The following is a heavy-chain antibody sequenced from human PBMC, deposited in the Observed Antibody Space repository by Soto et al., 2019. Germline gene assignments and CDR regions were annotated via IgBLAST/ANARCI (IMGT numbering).Heavy chain of an antibody. V-gene: IGHV4-31*03. CDR1: GGSISSGGSY. CDR3: ARDYRGTEYYYYYGMDV. Sequence: SETLSLTCTVSGGSISSGGSYWSWIRQHTGQGLEWIGYIYYSGSTYYNPSLKSRVTISVDTSKNQFSLKLSSVTAADTAVYYCARDYRGTEYYYYYGMDVWGQGTTVTVSS. D-gene: IGHD3-10*01. CDR2: IYYSGST. J-gene: IGHJ6*02.